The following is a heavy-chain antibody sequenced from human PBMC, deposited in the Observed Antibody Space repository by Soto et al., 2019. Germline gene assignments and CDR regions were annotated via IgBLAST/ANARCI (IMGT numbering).Heavy chain of an antibody. CDR1: CCSIFSYF. CDR2: IYYSEST. CDR3: ARDDYGDYVFDY. Sequence: SEILSITFTLHCCSIFSYFSSCIRQPPGKGLEWIGHIYYSESTKYSPSLKSRVTISVDTSKNQFSLKLSSVTAADTAVYYCARDDYGDYVFDYWGQGTLVTVS. D-gene: IGHD4-17*01. V-gene: IGHV4-59*01. J-gene: IGHJ4*02.